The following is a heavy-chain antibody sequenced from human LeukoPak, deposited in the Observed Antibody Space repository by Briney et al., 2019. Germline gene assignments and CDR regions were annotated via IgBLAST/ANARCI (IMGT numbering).Heavy chain of an antibody. CDR1: GDSMSGYY. D-gene: IGHD3-3*01. CDR2: INHSGST. CDR3: ARTHYDFWSGYFGPPKNHIEFDY. Sequence: SETLSLTCSVSGDSMSGYYWSWIRQPPGKGLEWIGEINHSGSTNYNPSLKSRVTISVDTSKNQFSLKLSSVTAADTAVYYCARTHYDFWSGYFGPPKNHIEFDYWGQGTLVTVSS. J-gene: IGHJ4*02. V-gene: IGHV4-34*01.